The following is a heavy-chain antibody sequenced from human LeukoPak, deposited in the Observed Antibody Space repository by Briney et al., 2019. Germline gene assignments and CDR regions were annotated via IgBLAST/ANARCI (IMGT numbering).Heavy chain of an antibody. Sequence: SETLSLTCAVSGGSISSSNWWSWVRQPPGKGLEWIGEIYHSGSTNYNPSLKSRVTISVDKSKNQFSLKLSSVTAADTAVYYCARGFRIAARYYYYYYGMDVWGQGTTVTVSS. CDR1: GGSISSSNW. V-gene: IGHV4-4*02. CDR2: IYHSGST. J-gene: IGHJ6*02. D-gene: IGHD6-6*01. CDR3: ARGFRIAARYYYYYYGMDV.